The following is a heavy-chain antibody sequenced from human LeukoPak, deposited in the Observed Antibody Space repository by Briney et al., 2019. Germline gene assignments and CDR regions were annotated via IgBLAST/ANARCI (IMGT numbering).Heavy chain of an antibody. CDR2: INSGGTVT. CDR3: ARDEEFTYYFDY. D-gene: IGHD3-16*01. J-gene: IGHJ4*02. Sequence: PGGSLRLFCAASGFTFSDFWMHWVRQAPGKGLVWVSRINSGGTVTNYADSVKGRLTISRDNAKNSLYLQMNSLRAEDTAVYYCARDEEFTYYFDYWGQGTLVTVSS. CDR1: GFTFSDFW. V-gene: IGHV3-74*01.